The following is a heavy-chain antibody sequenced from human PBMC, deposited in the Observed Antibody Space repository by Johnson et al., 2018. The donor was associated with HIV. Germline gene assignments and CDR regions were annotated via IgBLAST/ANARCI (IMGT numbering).Heavy chain of an antibody. Sequence: QVHLVESGGGVVQPGRSLRLSCAASGFTFSSYPMHWVRQAPGKGLEWVGVISYDGNSKYYGDSVKGRFTISRDNSKNTLYLQMNSLRAGDTAMYYCARGWVGATLRAFDIWGQGTMVTVSS. D-gene: IGHD1-26*01. CDR2: ISYDGNSK. CDR3: ARGWVGATLRAFDI. J-gene: IGHJ3*02. V-gene: IGHV3-30*04. CDR1: GFTFSSYP.